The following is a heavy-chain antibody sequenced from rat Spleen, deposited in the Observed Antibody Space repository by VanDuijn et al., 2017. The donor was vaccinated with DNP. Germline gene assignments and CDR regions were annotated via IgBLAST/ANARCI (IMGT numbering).Heavy chain of an antibody. J-gene: IGHJ4*01. D-gene: IGHD4-3*01. V-gene: IGHV2-6*01. CDR3: TRDPFYNSGALDA. Sequence: QVQLKESGPGLVQPSQTLSLTCTVSGFSLTSYTVSWVRQPPGKGLEWIAAISSGGSTYYISTLKSRLTISRDTSKSQVFLKMDSLQTEDTAIYFCTRDPFYNSGALDAWGQGTSVTVSS. CDR1: GFSLTSYT. CDR2: ISSGGST.